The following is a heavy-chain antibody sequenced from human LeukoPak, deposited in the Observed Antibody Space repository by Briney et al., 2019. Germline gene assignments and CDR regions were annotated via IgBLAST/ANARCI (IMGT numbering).Heavy chain of an antibody. V-gene: IGHV3-9*03. J-gene: IGHJ4*02. CDR3: AKNYYGSGSYYNGGPLDY. Sequence: GGSLRLSCAASGFTFDDYAMHWIRQAPGKGLEWVSGISWNSGSIGYADSVKGRFTISRDNAKNSLYLQMNSLRAEDMALYYCAKNYYGSGSYYNGGPLDYWGQGTLVTVSS. CDR2: ISWNSGSI. CDR1: GFTFDDYA. D-gene: IGHD3-10*01.